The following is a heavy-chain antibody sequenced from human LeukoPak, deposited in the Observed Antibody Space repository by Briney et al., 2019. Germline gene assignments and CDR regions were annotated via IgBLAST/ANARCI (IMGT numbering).Heavy chain of an antibody. D-gene: IGHD6-13*01. CDR2: IIPIFGTA. J-gene: IGHJ5*02. CDR3: AREGIAAERWFDP. V-gene: IGHV1-69*01. CDR1: GGTFSSYA. Sequence: SVKVSCKASGGTFSSYAISWVRQVPGQGLEWMGGIIPIFGTANYAQKFQGRVTITADESTSTAYMELSSLRSEDTAVYYCAREGIAAERWFDPWGQGTLVTVSS.